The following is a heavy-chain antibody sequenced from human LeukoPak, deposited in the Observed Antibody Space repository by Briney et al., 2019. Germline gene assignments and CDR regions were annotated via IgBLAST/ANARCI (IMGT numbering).Heavy chain of an antibody. CDR1: GFTFSSYA. Sequence: PGGSLRLSCAASGFTFSSYAMHWARQAPGKGLEWVAVITYDGSNKYYADSVKGRFTISRDNSKNTLYLQMNSLRAEDTAVYYCARVVGRWELLRGAFDYWGQGTLVTVSS. D-gene: IGHD1-26*01. CDR2: ITYDGSNK. CDR3: ARVVGRWELLRGAFDY. J-gene: IGHJ4*02. V-gene: IGHV3-30*04.